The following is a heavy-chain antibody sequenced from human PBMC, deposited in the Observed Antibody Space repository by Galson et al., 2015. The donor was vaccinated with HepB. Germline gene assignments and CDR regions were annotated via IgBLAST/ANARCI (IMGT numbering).Heavy chain of an antibody. CDR2: ISPHNRYT. Sequence: SVKVSCKASGYTFSSYSITWVRQAPGQGLEWVGWISPHNRYTNYAQNFQGRVTMTTGTSTNTAYMELRSLRSDDTAIYYCARGAVVVAVGATGNNWFDPWGRGTLVTVSS. V-gene: IGHV1-18*01. CDR1: GYTFSSYS. J-gene: IGHJ5*02. D-gene: IGHD2-15*01. CDR3: ARGAVVVAVGATGNNWFDP.